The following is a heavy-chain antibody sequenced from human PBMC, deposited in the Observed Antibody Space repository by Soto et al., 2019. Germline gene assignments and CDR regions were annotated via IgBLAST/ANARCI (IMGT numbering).Heavy chain of an antibody. CDR3: ARQRQQLVRVYYYYGMDV. CDR2: IIPIFGTA. J-gene: IGHJ6*02. CDR1: GGTFSSYA. Sequence: SVKVSCKASGGTFSSYAISWVRQAPGQGLEWMGGIIPIFGTANYAQKFQGRVTITADKSTSTAYMELSSLRSEDTAVYYCARQRQQLVRVYYYYGMDVWGQGTTVTVSS. D-gene: IGHD6-13*01. V-gene: IGHV1-69*06.